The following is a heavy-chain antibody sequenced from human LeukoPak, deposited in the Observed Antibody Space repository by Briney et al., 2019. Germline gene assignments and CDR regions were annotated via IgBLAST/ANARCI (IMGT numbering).Heavy chain of an antibody. CDR1: GFTVSSNY. J-gene: IGHJ4*02. CDR3: ARVGSQATFDY. D-gene: IGHD1-26*01. V-gene: IGHV3-53*01. CDR2: IYSGGST. Sequence: GGSLRLSCAASGFTVSSNYMSWVRQAPGKGLEWVSVIYSGGSTYYADSVKGRFTISRDNSKNTLYLQMNSLRAEDTAVYCCARVGSQATFDYWGQGTLVTVSS.